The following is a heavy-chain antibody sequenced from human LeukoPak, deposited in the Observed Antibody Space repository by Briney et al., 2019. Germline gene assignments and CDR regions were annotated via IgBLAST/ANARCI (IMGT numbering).Heavy chain of an antibody. J-gene: IGHJ4*02. D-gene: IGHD2-2*01. CDR1: GYTFTSYD. CDR2: MNPNSGNT. V-gene: IGHV1-8*01. Sequence: ASVEVSCKASGYTFTSYDINWVRQATGQGPEWMGWMNPNSGNTGYAQKFQGRVTMTRNTSISTAYMELSSLRSEDTAVYYCARVGLRYCSSTSCRDFDYWGQGTLVTVSS. CDR3: ARVGLRYCSSTSCRDFDY.